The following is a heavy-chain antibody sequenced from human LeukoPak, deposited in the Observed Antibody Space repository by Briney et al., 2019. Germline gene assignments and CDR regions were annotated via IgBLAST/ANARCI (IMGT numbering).Heavy chain of an antibody. V-gene: IGHV3-33*08. CDR3: AREQYYDSSGLDY. J-gene: IGHJ4*02. D-gene: IGHD3-22*01. CDR1: GFTVSSNY. CDR2: IWYDGSNK. Sequence: GGSLRLSCAASGFTVSSNYMSWVRQAPGKGLEWVAVIWYDGSNKYYADSVKGRFTISRDNSKNTLYLQMNSLRAEDTAVYYCAREQYYDSSGLDYWGQGTLVTVSS.